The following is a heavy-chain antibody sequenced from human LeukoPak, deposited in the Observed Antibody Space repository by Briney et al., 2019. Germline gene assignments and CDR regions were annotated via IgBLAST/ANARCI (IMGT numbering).Heavy chain of an antibody. Sequence: KPSETLSLSCAVYGGSFSGYYWSWIRQPAGKGLEWIGEINHSGSTNYNPSLKSRVTISVDTSKNQFSLKLSSVTAADTAVYYCARSGLRRWEYDYWGQGTLVTVSS. CDR2: INHSGST. CDR3: ARSGLRRWEYDY. D-gene: IGHD1-26*01. CDR1: GGSFSGYY. J-gene: IGHJ4*02. V-gene: IGHV4-34*01.